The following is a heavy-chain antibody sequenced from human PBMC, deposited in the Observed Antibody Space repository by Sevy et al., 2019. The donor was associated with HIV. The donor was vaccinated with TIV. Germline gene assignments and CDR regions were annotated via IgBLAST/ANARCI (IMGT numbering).Heavy chain of an antibody. CDR2: IYPGDSDT. J-gene: IGHJ6*02. CDR1: GYSFTSYW. Sequence: GESLKISCKGSGYSFTSYWIGWVRQMPGKGLEWMGIIYPGDSDTRYSPAFQGQVTISADHSIGTAYLQWGCLKASDTAMYYCARRGGPYYDFWSGYYAPDYYYYGMDVWGQGTTVTVSS. CDR3: ARRGGPYYDFWSGYYAPDYYYYGMDV. D-gene: IGHD3-3*01. V-gene: IGHV5-51*01.